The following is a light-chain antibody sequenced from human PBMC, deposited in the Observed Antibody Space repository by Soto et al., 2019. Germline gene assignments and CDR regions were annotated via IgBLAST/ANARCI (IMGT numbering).Light chain of an antibody. CDR2: GAS. Sequence: EVVMTQSPATLSVSPGERVTLSCRASQSVRSNLAWYLQKPGQAPRLLIYGASTRATGIPARFSGSGSGTEFTLTISSLQSEDVAVYYCQQYNNWSPLTFGGGTKVEIK. CDR1: QSVRSN. CDR3: QQYNNWSPLT. V-gene: IGKV3-15*01. J-gene: IGKJ4*01.